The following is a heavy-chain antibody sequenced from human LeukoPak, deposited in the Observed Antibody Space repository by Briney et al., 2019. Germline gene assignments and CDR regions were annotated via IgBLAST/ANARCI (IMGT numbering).Heavy chain of an antibody. Sequence: GGSLRLSCAASGFTFSSYAMSWVRQAPGEGLEWVSGISGSGGSTYYADSVKGRFTISRDNSKNTLYLQMNSLRAEDTAVYYCAKDPYDSSGYYHNYWGQGTLVTVSS. CDR1: GFTFSSYA. V-gene: IGHV3-23*01. J-gene: IGHJ4*02. CDR2: ISGSGGST. CDR3: AKDPYDSSGYYHNY. D-gene: IGHD3-22*01.